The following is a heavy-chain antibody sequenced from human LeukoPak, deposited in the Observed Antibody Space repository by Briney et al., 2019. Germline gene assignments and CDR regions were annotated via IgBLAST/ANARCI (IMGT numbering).Heavy chain of an antibody. V-gene: IGHV5-51*01. CDR1: GYSFTTHW. CDR3: ARRLDEIYSQTYYYDSSGYYDY. Sequence: RGESLKISCKASGYSFTTHWIGWVRPMPGKGLEWMGIIYPGDSDTRYSPSFQGHITISADKSISTAYLQWSSLKASDTAMYYCARRLDEIYSQTYYYDSSGYYDYWGQGTLVTVSS. CDR2: IYPGDSDT. J-gene: IGHJ4*02. D-gene: IGHD3-22*01.